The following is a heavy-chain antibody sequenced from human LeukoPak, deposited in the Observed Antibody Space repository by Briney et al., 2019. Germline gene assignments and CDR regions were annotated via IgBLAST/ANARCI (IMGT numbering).Heavy chain of an antibody. Sequence: PSETLSLTCTVSGDSISTYYCSWIRQPPGKGLEWIGYIYYSGSPNYNPSLKSRVTILLDTSKNQFSLKLSSVTAADTAVYYCAIGRDAYKTGYRGQGTLVTVSS. CDR2: IYYSGSP. D-gene: IGHD5-24*01. CDR1: GDSISTYY. V-gene: IGHV4-59*01. J-gene: IGHJ4*02. CDR3: AIGRDAYKTGY.